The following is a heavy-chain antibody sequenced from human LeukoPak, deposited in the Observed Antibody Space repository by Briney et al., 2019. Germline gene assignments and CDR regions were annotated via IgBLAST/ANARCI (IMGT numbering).Heavy chain of an antibody. CDR1: GYTLTDYY. CDR3: ATDPVEMATITDY. J-gene: IGHJ4*02. D-gene: IGHD5-24*01. Sequence: ASVKVSCKVSGYTLTDYYMHWVQQAPGKGLEWMGLVDPEDGETIYAEKFQGRVTITADTSTDTAYMELSSLRSEDTAVYYCATDPVEMATITDYWGQGTLVTVSS. V-gene: IGHV1-69-2*01. CDR2: VDPEDGET.